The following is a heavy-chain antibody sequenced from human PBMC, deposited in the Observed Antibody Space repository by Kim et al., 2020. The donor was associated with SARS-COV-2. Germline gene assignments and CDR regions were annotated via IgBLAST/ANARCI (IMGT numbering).Heavy chain of an antibody. CDR2: IKQDGSEK. J-gene: IGHJ4*02. D-gene: IGHD1-1*01. CDR1: GFTFSSYW. CDR3: ARDPPFYPVRVNWNDAIDY. V-gene: IGHV3-7*03. Sequence: GGSLRLSCAASGFTFSSYWMSWVRQAPGKGLEWVANIKQDGSEKYYVDSVKGRFTISRDNAKNSLYLQMNSLRAEDTAVYYCARDPPFYPVRVNWNDAIDYWGQGTLVTVSS.